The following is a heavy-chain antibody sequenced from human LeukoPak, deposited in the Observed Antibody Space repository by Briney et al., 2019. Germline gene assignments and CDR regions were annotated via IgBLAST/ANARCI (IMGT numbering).Heavy chain of an antibody. J-gene: IGHJ4*02. CDR3: ARVKGYCSGGSCYSGLFDY. CDR1: GYTFTSYY. Sequence: ASVKVSCKASGYTFTSYYMHWVRQAPGQGLEWMGIINPSGGSTSYTQKFQGRVTMTRDTSTSTVYMELSSLRSEDTAVYYCARVKGYCSGGSCYSGLFDYWGQGTLATVSS. CDR2: INPSGGST. V-gene: IGHV1-46*01. D-gene: IGHD2-15*01.